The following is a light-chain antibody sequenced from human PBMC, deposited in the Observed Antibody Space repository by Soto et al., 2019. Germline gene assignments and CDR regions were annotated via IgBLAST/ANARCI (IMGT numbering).Light chain of an antibody. V-gene: IGKV3-11*01. J-gene: IGKJ4*01. CDR1: QSISSY. CDR3: QQRSIWPLT. CDR2: DAS. Sequence: EIVLTQSPATLSLSPGERATLSCRASQSISSYLAWYQQKPGQAPRLLIYDASNRATGIPARFSGSGSGTDFTHTISSLEPEDFAVYYCQQRSIWPLTFGGGTKVEIK.